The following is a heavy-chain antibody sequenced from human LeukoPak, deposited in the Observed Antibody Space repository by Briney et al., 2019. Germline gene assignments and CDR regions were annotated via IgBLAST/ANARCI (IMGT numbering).Heavy chain of an antibody. CDR3: ARDLGVYSTVVPAAPTGDLFDP. D-gene: IGHD2-2*01. CDR1: GYTFTGYY. V-gene: IGHV1-2*02. Sequence: ASVKVSCKASGYTFTGYYMHWVRQAPGQGLEWMGWINPNSGGTNYAQKFRGRVTMTRDTSISTAYMELSRLRSDDTAVYYCARDLGVYSTVVPAAPTGDLFDPWGQGTLVTVSS. CDR2: INPNSGGT. J-gene: IGHJ5*02.